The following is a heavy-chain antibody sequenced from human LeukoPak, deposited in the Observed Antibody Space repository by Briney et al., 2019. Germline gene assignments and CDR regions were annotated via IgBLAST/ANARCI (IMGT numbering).Heavy chain of an antibody. V-gene: IGHV3-53*04. CDR1: GFTVSSNY. D-gene: IGHD2-21*02. J-gene: IGHJ4*02. CDR3: AAPLNPFCGGDCYSAFPFDY. CDR2: IYSGGST. Sequence: GGSLRLSCAASGFTVSSNYMSWVRQAPGKGLEWVSVIYSGGSTYYADSVKGRFTISRHNSKNTLYLQMNSLRAEDTAVYYCAAPLNPFCGGDCYSAFPFDYWGQGTLVTVSS.